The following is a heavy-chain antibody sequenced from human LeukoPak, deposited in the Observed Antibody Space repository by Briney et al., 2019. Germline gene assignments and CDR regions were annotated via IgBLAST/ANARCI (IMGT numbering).Heavy chain of an antibody. V-gene: IGHV4-39*07. CDR3: ARESAPNCGGDCYFRLGFDY. CDR2: IYYSGST. Sequence: PSETLSLTCTVSGGSVSSSIYYWGWIRQPPGTGLEWIGSIYYSGSTYYNPSLKSRVTISVDTSKNQFSLKLSSVTAADTAVYYCARESAPNCGGDCYFRLGFDYWGQGTLVTVSS. D-gene: IGHD2-21*02. CDR1: GGSVSSSIYY. J-gene: IGHJ4*02.